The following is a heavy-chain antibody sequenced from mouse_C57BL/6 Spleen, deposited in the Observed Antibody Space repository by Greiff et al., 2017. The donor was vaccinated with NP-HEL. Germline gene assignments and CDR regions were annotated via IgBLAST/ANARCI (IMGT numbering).Heavy chain of an antibody. J-gene: IGHJ2*01. CDR3: ARGITTVVAPYCDY. Sequence: EVQLQQSGPELVKPGASVKMSCKASGYTFTDYNMHWVKQSHGKSLEWIGYINPNNGGTSYNQKFKGKATLTVNKSSSTAYMELRSLTSEASAVYYCARGITTVVAPYCDYWGQGTTLTVSS. V-gene: IGHV1-22*01. CDR2: INPNNGGT. D-gene: IGHD1-1*01. CDR1: GYTFTDYN.